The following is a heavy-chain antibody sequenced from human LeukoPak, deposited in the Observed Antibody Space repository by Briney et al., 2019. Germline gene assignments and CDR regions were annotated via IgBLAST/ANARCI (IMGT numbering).Heavy chain of an antibody. CDR3: ARAANFRLYYFDY. CDR2: IYYSGST. V-gene: IGHV4-59*01. D-gene: IGHD4/OR15-4a*01. J-gene: IGHJ4*02. Sequence: SETLSLTCTVSGGSISSYYWSWIRQPPGKGLEWIGYIYYSGSTNYNPSLKSRVTISVDTSKNQFSLKLSSVTAADTAVYYCARAANFRLYYFDYWGQGTLVTVSS. CDR1: GGSISSYY.